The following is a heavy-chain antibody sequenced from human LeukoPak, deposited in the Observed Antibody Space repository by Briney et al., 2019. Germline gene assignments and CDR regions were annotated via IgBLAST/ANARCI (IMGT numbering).Heavy chain of an antibody. Sequence: GGSLRLSCAASGFTFSSYWMSWVRQAPGKGLEWVAVISKDGSDKYYPGSVRGRFTISRDNSKNTIYLQMDSLRAEDTAIYYCARDYWWNYDYWGQGTLVTVSS. J-gene: IGHJ4*02. CDR3: ARDYWWNYDY. CDR2: ISKDGSDK. V-gene: IGHV3-30-3*01. D-gene: IGHD1-7*01. CDR1: GFTFSSYW.